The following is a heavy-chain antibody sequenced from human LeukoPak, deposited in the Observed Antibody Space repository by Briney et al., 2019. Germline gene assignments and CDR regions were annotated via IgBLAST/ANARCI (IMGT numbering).Heavy chain of an antibody. J-gene: IGHJ4*02. CDR3: AGDGAYSAYDYPY. CDR1: GYTFSNYW. Sequence: GESLKISCKGSGYTFSNYWIGWVRQMPGKGLEWMGIIYPGDSDTRYSPSFQGQVTISADKSISTAYLQWSSLKASGTAMYYCAGDGAYSAYDYPYWGQGTLVTVSS. CDR2: IYPGDSDT. V-gene: IGHV5-51*01. D-gene: IGHD5-12*01.